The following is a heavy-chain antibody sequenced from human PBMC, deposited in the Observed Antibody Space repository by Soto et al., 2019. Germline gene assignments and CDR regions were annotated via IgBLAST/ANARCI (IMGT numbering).Heavy chain of an antibody. CDR2: ISYDGSNK. J-gene: IGHJ6*02. Sequence: QVQLVESGGGVVQPGRSLRLSCAASGFTFSSYAMHWVRQAPGKGLEWVAVISYDGSNKYYADSVKGRFTISRDNTKNTLDLQMISLRAVDTAVYYCARDVYSSSWGYGMDVWGQGTTVTVSS. V-gene: IGHV3-30-3*01. CDR1: GFTFSSYA. CDR3: ARDVYSSSWGYGMDV. D-gene: IGHD6-13*01.